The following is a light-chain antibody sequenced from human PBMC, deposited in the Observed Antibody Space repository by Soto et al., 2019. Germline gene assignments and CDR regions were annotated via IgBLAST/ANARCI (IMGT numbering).Light chain of an antibody. CDR3: QQGYSLPIT. Sequence: DIQMTQSPSTLSGSVGDRVTITCRASQTISSWLAWYQQKPGKAPKLLIYKASTLKSGVPSRFSGTGSGTEFTLTISSLQPEDFATYFCQQGYSLPITFGQGTRLEIK. CDR1: QTISSW. CDR2: KAS. J-gene: IGKJ5*01. V-gene: IGKV1-5*03.